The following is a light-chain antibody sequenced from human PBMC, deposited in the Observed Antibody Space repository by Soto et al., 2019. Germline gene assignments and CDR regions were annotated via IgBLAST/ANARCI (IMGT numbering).Light chain of an antibody. CDR1: QSVSSW. Sequence: DIQMTQSPSTLSASVGDRVTITCRASQSVSSWLAWYQQKPGKAPKLLIYTASNLDSGVPSRFSGSGSGTEFTLTISSVQPDDFATYYCQQFSSYSRTFGQGTKV. V-gene: IGKV1-5*01. CDR3: QQFSSYSRT. CDR2: TAS. J-gene: IGKJ1*01.